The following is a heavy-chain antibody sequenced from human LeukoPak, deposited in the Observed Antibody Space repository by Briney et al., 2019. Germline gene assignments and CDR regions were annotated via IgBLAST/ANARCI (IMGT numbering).Heavy chain of an antibody. Sequence: ASVKVSCKASGYTFTSYAMHWVRQAPGQRLEWMGWSNAGNGNTKYSQEFQGRVTITRDTSASTAYMELSSLRSEDMAVYYCVRGVPGVYYYYYMDVWGKGTTVTVSS. CDR1: GYTFTSYA. J-gene: IGHJ6*03. CDR3: VRGVPGVYYYYYMDV. CDR2: SNAGNGNT. V-gene: IGHV1-3*02. D-gene: IGHD2-8*01.